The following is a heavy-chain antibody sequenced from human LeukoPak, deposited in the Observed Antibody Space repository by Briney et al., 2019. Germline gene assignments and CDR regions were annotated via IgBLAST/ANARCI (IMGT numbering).Heavy chain of an antibody. V-gene: IGHV4-59*08. CDR3: ARQEEWLFFDY. D-gene: IGHD3-3*01. Sequence: SQTLSLTCAVSGGSISSYYWSWIRQPPGKGLKWIGYIYYSGSTNYNPSLKSRVTISVDTSKNQFSLKLSSVTAADTAVYYCARQEEWLFFDYWGQGTLVTVSS. CDR1: GGSISSYY. CDR2: IYYSGST. J-gene: IGHJ4*02.